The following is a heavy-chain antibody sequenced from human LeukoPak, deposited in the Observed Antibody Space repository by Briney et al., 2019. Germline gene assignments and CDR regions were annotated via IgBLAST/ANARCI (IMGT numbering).Heavy chain of an antibody. CDR3: ARSAYSSPRGGFDP. V-gene: IGHV1-46*01. D-gene: IGHD6-13*01. CDR2: INPSGGST. J-gene: IGHJ5*02. Sequence: ASVKVSCKASGYTFTNYYIHWVRQAPGQRLEWMGIINPSGGSTTYAQMFQGRIAMTRDMSTSTVYMELSSLRSEDTAVYYCARSAYSSPRGGFDPWGQGTLVTVAS. CDR1: GYTFTNYY.